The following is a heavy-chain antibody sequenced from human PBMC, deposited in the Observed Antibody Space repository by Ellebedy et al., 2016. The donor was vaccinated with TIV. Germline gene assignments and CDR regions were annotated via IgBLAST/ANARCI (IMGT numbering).Heavy chain of an antibody. Sequence: AASVTVSCKASGGSFSSYTISWVRQAPGQGLEWMGGIMPIFGAADYAQKFQGRVTITADESTSTAYMELTSLRSEDTAVYYCARDQRTAPGLLGYWGQGTLVTVSS. V-gene: IGHV1-69*13. CDR1: GGSFSSYT. J-gene: IGHJ4*02. CDR2: IMPIFGAA. D-gene: IGHD6-13*01. CDR3: ARDQRTAPGLLGY.